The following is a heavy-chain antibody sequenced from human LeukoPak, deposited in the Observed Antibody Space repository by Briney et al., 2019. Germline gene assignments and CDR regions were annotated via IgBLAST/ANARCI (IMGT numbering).Heavy chain of an antibody. D-gene: IGHD5-24*01. Sequence: NPSQTLSLTCTVSGGSISSGDYYWSWIRQPPGKGLEWIEYIYYSGSTYYNPSLKTRVTMSVDTSKNQFSLKLTSVTAADTAIYYCARTRDSDMYYFDSWGQGTLVTVS. CDR3: ARTRDSDMYYFDS. J-gene: IGHJ4*02. CDR2: IYYSGST. V-gene: IGHV4-30-4*01. CDR1: GGSISSGDYY.